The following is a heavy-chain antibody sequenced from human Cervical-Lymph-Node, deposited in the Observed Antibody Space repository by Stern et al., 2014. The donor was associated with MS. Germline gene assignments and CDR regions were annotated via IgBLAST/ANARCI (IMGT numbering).Heavy chain of an antibody. CDR1: GGSIIENY. Sequence: QVQLVQSGPGLVKPAETLYLTCSVSGGSIIENYWSWIRQPPGKGLEWIGQVYYRGSAKYNPSLTSRVTLSLDMYNHQLSLSLTSVTAADTAVYFCARQRSTWDDAFDIWSQGTMVTVSS. V-gene: IGHV4-59*01. CDR2: VYYRGSA. D-gene: IGHD6-13*01. J-gene: IGHJ3*02. CDR3: ARQRSTWDDAFDI.